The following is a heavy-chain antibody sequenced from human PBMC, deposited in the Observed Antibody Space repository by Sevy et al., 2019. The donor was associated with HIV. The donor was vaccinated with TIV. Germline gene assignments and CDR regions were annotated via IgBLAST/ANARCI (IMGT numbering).Heavy chain of an antibody. Sequence: ASVKVSCKASGYTFTSYGISWVRQAPGQGLEWMGWISAYNSNTNYAQKLQGRVTMTTDTSTSTASMELRSLRSDDTAVYYCARDEEQLTYYYYGMDVWGQGTTVTVSS. CDR2: ISAYNSNT. CDR1: GYTFTSYG. CDR3: ARDEEQLTYYYYGMDV. D-gene: IGHD6-6*01. J-gene: IGHJ6*02. V-gene: IGHV1-18*01.